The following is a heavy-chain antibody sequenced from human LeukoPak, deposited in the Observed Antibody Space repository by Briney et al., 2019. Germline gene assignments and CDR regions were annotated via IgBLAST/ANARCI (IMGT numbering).Heavy chain of an antibody. J-gene: IGHJ4*02. CDR3: ARVCYDSSCDY. CDR1: GGSISSYY. Sequence: SETLSLTCTVFGGSISSYYWSWIRQPPGKGLEWIGYIYYSGSTNYNPSLKSRVTISVDTSKNQFSLKLSSVTAADTAVYYCARVCYDSSCDYWGQGTLVTVSS. CDR2: IYYSGST. V-gene: IGHV4-59*01. D-gene: IGHD3-22*01.